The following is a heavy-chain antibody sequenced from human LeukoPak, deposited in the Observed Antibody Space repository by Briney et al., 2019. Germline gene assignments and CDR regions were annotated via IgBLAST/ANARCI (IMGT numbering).Heavy chain of an antibody. CDR3: ARGHDYDSSVAY. J-gene: IGHJ4*02. Sequence: PGGSLTLSCAPSGFTLSSNYMSWVRQAPRKGMEWVSFIYSGGSTYYADSVKGRFTISGDNSKNTVDLQMNSLRAEDTAVYYCARGHDYDSSVAYWGQGTLVTVSS. CDR2: IYSGGST. V-gene: IGHV3-66*01. CDR1: GFTLSSNY. D-gene: IGHD3-22*01.